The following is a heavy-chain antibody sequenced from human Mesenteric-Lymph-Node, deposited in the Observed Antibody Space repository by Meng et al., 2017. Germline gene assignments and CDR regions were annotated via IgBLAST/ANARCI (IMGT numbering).Heavy chain of an antibody. CDR1: GDSISSGGYY. CDR2: IYYSGST. CDR3: ARGPSRCLKFSIDY. V-gene: IGHV4-31*03. Sequence: QVPLQAVGPVLWRPSSHLLLPCNVSGDSISSGGYYWSWIRQHRGKGLEWIGYIYYSGSTYYNPSIKSRVTISVDTSKNQFSLKLSAVTAADTAVYYCARGPSRCLKFSIDYWGQGTLVTVSS. J-gene: IGHJ4*02. D-gene: IGHD5/OR15-5a*01.